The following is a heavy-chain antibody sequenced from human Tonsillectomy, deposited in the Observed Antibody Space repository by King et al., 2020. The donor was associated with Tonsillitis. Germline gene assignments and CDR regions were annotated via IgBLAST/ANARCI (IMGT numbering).Heavy chain of an antibody. Sequence: VQLVESGGGLIQPGGSLRLSCAASGFTVSSNYMSWVRQAPGKGLEWVSIIYSDDSGGTTYYADSVKGRFTISRDNSKNTLYLQMNSLRAEDTAVYYCAADPTGEDYGINSGYWGQGTLVTVSS. CDR3: AADPTGEDYGINSGY. CDR2: IYSDDSGGTT. D-gene: IGHD4-23*01. J-gene: IGHJ4*02. V-gene: IGHV3-53*01. CDR1: GFTVSSNY.